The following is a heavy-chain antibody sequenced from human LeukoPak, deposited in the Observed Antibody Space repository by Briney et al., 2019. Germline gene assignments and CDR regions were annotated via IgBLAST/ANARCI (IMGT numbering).Heavy chain of an antibody. CDR2: IYYSGST. Sequence: PSETLSLTCTVSGGSISSSSSYWGWIRQPPGKGLEWIGSIYYSGSTYYNPSLKSRATISVDTSKNQFSLKLSSVTAADTAVYYCASPGYCSSTSCYSLAAFDIWGQGTMVTVSS. CDR3: ASPGYCSSTSCYSLAAFDI. V-gene: IGHV4-39*01. J-gene: IGHJ3*02. CDR1: GGSISSSSSY. D-gene: IGHD2-2*02.